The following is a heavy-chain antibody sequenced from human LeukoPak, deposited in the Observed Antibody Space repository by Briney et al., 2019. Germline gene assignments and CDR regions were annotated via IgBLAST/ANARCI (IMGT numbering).Heavy chain of an antibody. D-gene: IGHD2-2*01. Sequence: PSETLSLTCTVSGGSITISSYYWNWIRQPPGKGLEWIGYIYYSRNTNYNPSLKSRVTISVDTSKNQFSLKLNSVTAADTAVYYCARQQFDCSSTSCYGGAFDIWGQGTMVTVSS. J-gene: IGHJ3*02. CDR3: ARQQFDCSSTSCYGGAFDI. CDR2: IYYSRNT. V-gene: IGHV4-61*05. CDR1: GGSITISSYY.